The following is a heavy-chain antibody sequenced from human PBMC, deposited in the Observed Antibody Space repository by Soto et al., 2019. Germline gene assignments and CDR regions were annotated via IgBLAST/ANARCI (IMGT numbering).Heavy chain of an antibody. CDR2: ISPNSGGT. J-gene: IGHJ4*02. Sequence: ASVKVSCKASGYTFTGYYIHWVRQAPGQGLEWMGWISPNSGGTNSAQKFQGRVTMTRDTSINSVYMEVSRLRSDDTAVYFCARDWTTGFDYWGQGTLVTVSS. CDR3: ARDWTTGFDY. D-gene: IGHD4-17*01. CDR1: GYTFTGYY. V-gene: IGHV1-2*02.